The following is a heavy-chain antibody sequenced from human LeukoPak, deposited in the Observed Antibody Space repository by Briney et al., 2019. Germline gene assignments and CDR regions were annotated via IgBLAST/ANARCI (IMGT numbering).Heavy chain of an antibody. Sequence: GGSLRLSCAASGLTVTSNYMSWVRQAPGKGLEWVSVIYSDGSTYYADSVKGRFSISRDNSKNTLYLQLNSLRVEDTAVYNCARRPDYGGTPTFDNWGQGTLVTVSS. CDR2: IYSDGST. J-gene: IGHJ4*02. V-gene: IGHV3-66*01. CDR1: GLTVTSNY. CDR3: ARRPDYGGTPTFDN. D-gene: IGHD4-23*01.